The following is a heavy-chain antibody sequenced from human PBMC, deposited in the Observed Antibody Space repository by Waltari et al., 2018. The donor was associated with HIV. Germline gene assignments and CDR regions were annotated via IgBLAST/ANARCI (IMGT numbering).Heavy chain of an antibody. Sequence: QVQLVESGGGVVQPGRSLRLSCAASGFTFSSYGMHWVRQAPGKGLGWVAVIWYDGNNKYYADSVKGRFTISRDNSKNTLYLQMNSLRAEDTAVYYCARDPIYCSSTSCYTHFDYWGQGTLVTVSS. D-gene: IGHD2-2*02. J-gene: IGHJ4*02. CDR1: GFTFSSYG. CDR2: IWYDGNNK. V-gene: IGHV3-33*01. CDR3: ARDPIYCSSTSCYTHFDY.